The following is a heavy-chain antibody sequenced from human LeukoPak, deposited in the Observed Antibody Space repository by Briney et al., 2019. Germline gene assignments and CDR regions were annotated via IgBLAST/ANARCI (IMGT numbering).Heavy chain of an antibody. CDR1: GFIFTSYG. CDR3: ARDAVMGATPFYFDS. V-gene: IGHV3-21*04. Sequence: GESLKISCTASGFIFTSYGMNWVRQAPGKGLEWVSYISSSGSNIFYADSVKGRFTISRDQAKDSVFLQMNSLRAEDTALYFCARDAVMGATPFYFDSWGQGALVTVSS. CDR2: ISSSGSNI. J-gene: IGHJ4*02. D-gene: IGHD2-15*01.